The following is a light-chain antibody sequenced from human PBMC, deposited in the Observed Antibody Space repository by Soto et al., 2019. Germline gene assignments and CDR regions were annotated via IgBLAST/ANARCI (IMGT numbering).Light chain of an antibody. Sequence: EIVMTQSPATLSVSPGERATLSCRASQSVNIYLAWYQQKPGQAPRLLIFGASYRATGIPARFSGSGSGTEFNLPISSLQSEDFAVYFCQQYDDWLRLTFGGGTQVEIK. J-gene: IGKJ4*01. V-gene: IGKV3D-15*01. CDR1: QSVNIY. CDR3: QQYDDWLRLT. CDR2: GAS.